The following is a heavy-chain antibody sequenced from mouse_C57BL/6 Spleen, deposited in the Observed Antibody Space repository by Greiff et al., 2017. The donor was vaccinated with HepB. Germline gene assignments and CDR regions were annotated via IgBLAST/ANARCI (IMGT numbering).Heavy chain of an antibody. CDR3: ARWGRDAMDY. J-gene: IGHJ4*01. Sequence: DVQLQESGPELVKPGASVKMSCKASGYTFTDYNMHWVKQSHGKSLEWIGYINPNNGGTSYNQKFKGKATLTVNKSSSTAYMELRSLTSEDSAVYYCARWGRDAMDYWGQGTSVTVSS. V-gene: IGHV1-22*01. CDR1: GYTFTDYN. CDR2: INPNNGGT.